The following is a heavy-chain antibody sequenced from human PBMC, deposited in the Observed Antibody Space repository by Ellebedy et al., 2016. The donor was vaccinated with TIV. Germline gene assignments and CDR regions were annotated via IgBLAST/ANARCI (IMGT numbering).Heavy chain of an antibody. CDR2: IDAGYGNT. J-gene: IGHJ4*02. Sequence: ASVKVSXXASRYTFSRYTMHWVRQAPGQRLEWMGWIDAGYGNTRYSQKFQDRVTMTRDTSAKTAYMELTSLRSEDTAVYYCAREGDYYFDYWGQGTLVTVSS. CDR3: AREGDYYFDY. V-gene: IGHV1-3*01. D-gene: IGHD2-21*01. CDR1: RYTFSRYT.